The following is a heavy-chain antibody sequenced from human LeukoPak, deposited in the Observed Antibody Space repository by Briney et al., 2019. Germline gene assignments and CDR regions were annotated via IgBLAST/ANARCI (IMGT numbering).Heavy chain of an antibody. Sequence: SETLSLTCTVSGGSISSYYWSWIRQPPGKGLEWIGYIYYSGSTNYNPSLKSRVTISVDTSKNQFSLKLSSVTAADTAVYYCARDRAYWYFDLRGRGTLVTVSS. CDR1: GGSISSYY. D-gene: IGHD3-10*01. V-gene: IGHV4-59*01. CDR3: ARDRAYWYFDL. CDR2: IYYSGST. J-gene: IGHJ2*01.